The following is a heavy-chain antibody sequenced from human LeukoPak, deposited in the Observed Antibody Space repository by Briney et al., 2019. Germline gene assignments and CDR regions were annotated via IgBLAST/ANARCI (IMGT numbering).Heavy chain of an antibody. D-gene: IGHD6-13*01. Sequence: SETLSLTCAVSGGSISSSNWWSWVRQPPGKGLEWIGNIYHSGSTNYNPSLKSRVTISVDKSQNQFSLKLSSVAAADTAVYYCASSSSWYQTLRYWGQGTLVTVSS. CDR2: IYHSGST. J-gene: IGHJ4*02. CDR1: GGSISSSNW. CDR3: ASSSSWYQTLRY. V-gene: IGHV4-4*02.